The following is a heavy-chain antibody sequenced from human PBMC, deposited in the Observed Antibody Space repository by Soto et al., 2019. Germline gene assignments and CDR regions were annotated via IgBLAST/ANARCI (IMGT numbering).Heavy chain of an antibody. Sequence: QAQLVQSEAEVKKPGASVKVSCKASGYTFTNHWMHWVRQAPGQGLQSMGVINPTGEKTSYAQRFQGRLTLTTDTSTSSVYMELRSLSSDATAIYYCARDESVFALAWWFAPWGQGTLVTV. CDR2: INPTGEKT. D-gene: IGHD2-21*01. CDR3: ARDESVFALAWWFAP. V-gene: IGHV1-46*01. J-gene: IGHJ5*02. CDR1: GYTFTNHW.